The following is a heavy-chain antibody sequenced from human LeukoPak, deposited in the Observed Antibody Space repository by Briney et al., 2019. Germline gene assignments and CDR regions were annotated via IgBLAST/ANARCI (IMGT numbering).Heavy chain of an antibody. J-gene: IGHJ6*02. D-gene: IGHD6-13*01. Sequence: GRSLRLSCAASGFTFDDYAMHWVRQAPGKGLEWVSGISWNSGSIGYADSVKGRFTISRDNAKNSLYLQMNSLRAEDTALYYCAKDDSSSLDVWGQGTTVTVSS. CDR1: GFTFDDYA. CDR3: AKDDSSSLDV. CDR2: ISWNSGSI. V-gene: IGHV3-9*01.